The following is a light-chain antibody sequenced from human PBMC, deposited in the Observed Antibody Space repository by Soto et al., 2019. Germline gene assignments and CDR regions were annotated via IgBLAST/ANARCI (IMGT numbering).Light chain of an antibody. J-gene: IGKJ1*01. CDR1: QSISSY. CDR2: ASS. CDR3: QQTYITPWT. V-gene: IGKV1-39*01. Sequence: DIPLTQSPSSLSASVGDRVTITCRSSQSISSYLYWYQQKPGQAPDLLIYASSTLQTGVPSRLSGSGSGTGFTLTISSLQPEDIATYHCQQTYITPWTFGQGTKVEIE.